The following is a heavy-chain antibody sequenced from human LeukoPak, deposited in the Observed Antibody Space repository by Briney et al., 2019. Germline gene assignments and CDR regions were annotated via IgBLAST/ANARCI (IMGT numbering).Heavy chain of an antibody. J-gene: IGHJ5*02. CDR1: GFTFSSYS. Sequence: PGGSLRLSCAASGFTFSSYSMNWVRQAPGKGLEWVSSISSSSSYIYYADSVKGRFTISRDNAKNSLYLQMNSLRAEDTAVYYCARDGRELSWFDPWGQGTLVTFSS. V-gene: IGHV3-21*01. D-gene: IGHD1-26*01. CDR2: ISSSSSYI. CDR3: ARDGRELSWFDP.